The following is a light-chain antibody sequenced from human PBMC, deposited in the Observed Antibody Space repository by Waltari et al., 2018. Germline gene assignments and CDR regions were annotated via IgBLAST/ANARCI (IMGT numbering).Light chain of an antibody. V-gene: IGLV3-25*03. Sequence: SYELTQPPSVSVSPGQTARIPCSGDALPKQYAYWYQQEPGQAPVMIIFKDSERPSGIPERFSGSSSGTTVLLTISAVQAEDEADYYCQSSDSRNTYVVFGGGTKLTVL. CDR1: ALPKQY. CDR3: QSSDSRNTYVV. CDR2: KDS. J-gene: IGLJ2*01.